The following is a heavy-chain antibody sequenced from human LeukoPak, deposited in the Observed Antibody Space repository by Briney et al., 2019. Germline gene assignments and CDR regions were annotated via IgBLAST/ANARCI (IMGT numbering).Heavy chain of an antibody. J-gene: IGHJ3*02. CDR2: IYPGDSDT. D-gene: IGHD6-13*01. CDR1: GYSFTSYW. Sequence: GESLKISCKGSGYSFTSYWIGWVRQMPGKGLEWMGIIYPGDSDTRYSPSFQGQVTMSADKSIRTAYLQWRSLKASDTAMYYWARGRSSWYRDDAFYICGQREKGTLSS. V-gene: IGHV5-51*01. CDR3: ARGRSSWYRDDAFYI.